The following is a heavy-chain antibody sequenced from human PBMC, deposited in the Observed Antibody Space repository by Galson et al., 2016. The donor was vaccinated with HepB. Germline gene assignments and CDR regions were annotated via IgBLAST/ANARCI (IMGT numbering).Heavy chain of an antibody. D-gene: IGHD4-11*01. J-gene: IGHJ4*02. Sequence: SETLSLTCAVSGGSIISTNWWSWVRQPPGKGLEWIGEIYHSGSTNYNPSLESRVTISVDKSKNQFSLKLSSVTAADTAVYYCARQKAVTGHFDYWGQGTPVTVSS. CDR3: ARQKAVTGHFDY. CDR1: GGSIISTNW. CDR2: IYHSGST. V-gene: IGHV4-4*02.